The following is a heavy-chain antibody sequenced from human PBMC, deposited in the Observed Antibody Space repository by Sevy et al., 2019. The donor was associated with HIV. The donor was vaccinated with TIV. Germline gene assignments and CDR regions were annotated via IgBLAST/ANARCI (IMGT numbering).Heavy chain of an antibody. CDR3: TRDTGELLTGIAYYYSGMDV. Sequence: ASVKVSCQSSGYNFNIYTIHWVRQARGQGLEWVGRISPYDGDTDYAHNFHGRVSLTMDTSTSTAYLGPTSLRSDDTAVYFCTRDTGELLTGIAYYYSGMDVWGQGTTVTVSS. V-gene: IGHV1-18*01. CDR2: ISPYDGDT. J-gene: IGHJ6*02. CDR1: GYNFNIYT. D-gene: IGHD1-26*01.